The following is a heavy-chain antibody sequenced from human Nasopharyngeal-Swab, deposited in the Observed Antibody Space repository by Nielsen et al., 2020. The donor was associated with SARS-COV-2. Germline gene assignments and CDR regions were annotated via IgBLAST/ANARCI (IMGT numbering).Heavy chain of an antibody. D-gene: IGHD7-27*01. V-gene: IGHV4-39*01. CDR2: LYYIGTT. CDR1: GGSIRSSSHF. Sequence: SETLSLTCTVSGGSIRSSSHFWAWIRQPPGKGLEWIGSLYYIGTTHYNPSLKSRVTMSVDTSKSQFSLQLSSVTAADTAVYYCARLRYLGIPAYYFDYWGQGILVTVSS. CDR3: ARLRYLGIPAYYFDY. J-gene: IGHJ4*02.